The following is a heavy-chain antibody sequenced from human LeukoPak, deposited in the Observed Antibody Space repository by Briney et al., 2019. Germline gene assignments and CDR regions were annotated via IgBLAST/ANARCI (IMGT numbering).Heavy chain of an antibody. V-gene: IGHV3-66*01. CDR3: AKDWGTTGTTGWLFDP. D-gene: IGHD1-1*01. CDR1: GFTVSSYY. J-gene: IGHJ5*02. Sequence: GGSLRLSCAASGFTVSSYYMTWVRQAPGKGLEWVSVMYSGGSTYYADSVKGRVAISRDNSQNTVFLQMNSVRVEDTAVYYCAKDWGTTGTTGWLFDPWGQGTLVTVSS. CDR2: MYSGGST.